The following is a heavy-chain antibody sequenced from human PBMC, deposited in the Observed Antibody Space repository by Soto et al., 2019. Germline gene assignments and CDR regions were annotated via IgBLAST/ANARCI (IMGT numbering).Heavy chain of an antibody. CDR1: GFTFISHA. D-gene: IGHD2-8*01. Sequence: GGSLRLSCAASGFTFISHAMGWPLQAPWAGPEWVAFVDGSGGDTSYADSVKGRFTISRDNSDNSLYLHMNSLRAEDTGRYFCAKEIFAASYAATSAFDLWGQGTLVTVSS. J-gene: IGHJ4*02. CDR2: VDGSGGDT. V-gene: IGHV3-23*01. CDR3: AKEIFAASYAATSAFDL.